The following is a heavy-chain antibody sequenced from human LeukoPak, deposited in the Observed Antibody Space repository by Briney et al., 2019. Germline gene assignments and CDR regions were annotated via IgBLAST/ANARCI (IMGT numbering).Heavy chain of an antibody. CDR2: ISVYNGNT. J-gene: IGHJ3*02. CDR3: TSRFMVRDAFDI. D-gene: IGHD3-10*01. CDR1: GYTFTSYG. Sequence: GASVKVSCKASGYTFTSYGISWVRQAPGQGLEWMGWISVYNGNTNYVQKLQGRVTMTTDTSTSTAYMELRSLRSDDSAVYYCTSRFMVRDAFDIWGQRTMVTVSS. V-gene: IGHV1-18*01.